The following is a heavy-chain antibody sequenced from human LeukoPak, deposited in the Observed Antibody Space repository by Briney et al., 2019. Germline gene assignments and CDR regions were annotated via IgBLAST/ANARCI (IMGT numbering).Heavy chain of an antibody. D-gene: IGHD4-11*01. J-gene: IGHJ4*02. V-gene: IGHV1-24*01. CDR1: GYTFTSYG. CDR3: ATGSDSIALSSFDY. CDR2: FDPEDGET. Sequence: AASVKVSCKASGYTFTSYGISWVRQAPGKGLEWMGGFDPEDGETIYAQKFQGRVTMTEDTSTDTAYMELSSLRSEDTAVYYCATGSDSIALSSFDYWGQGTLVTVSS.